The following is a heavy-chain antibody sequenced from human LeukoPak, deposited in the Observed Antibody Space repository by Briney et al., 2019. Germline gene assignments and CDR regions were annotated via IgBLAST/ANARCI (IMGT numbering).Heavy chain of an antibody. CDR3: ARGLADRGWYGGVHYFDY. Sequence: ASVKVSCKASGYTFTGYYMHWVRQAPGQGLEWMGWINPNSGGTNYAQKFQGRVTMTRDMSTSTVYMELSSLRSEDTAVYYCARGLADRGWYGGVHYFDYWGQGTLVTVSS. J-gene: IGHJ4*02. CDR1: GYTFTGYY. CDR2: INPNSGGT. V-gene: IGHV1-2*02. D-gene: IGHD6-19*01.